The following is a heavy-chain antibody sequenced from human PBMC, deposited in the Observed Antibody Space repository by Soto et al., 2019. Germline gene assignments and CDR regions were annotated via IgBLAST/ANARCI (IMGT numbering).Heavy chain of an antibody. V-gene: IGHV4-34*01. Sequence: SETLSLTCAVYGGLYSDYYWSWIRQAPGKGLEWIGEIHHSGTTNYNPSLRSRVTITLDRSKNQFTLRLSSMTAADAAVYYCARVPRLWGQGTLVTVSS. CDR2: IHHSGTT. CDR1: GGLYSDYY. CDR3: ARVPRL. J-gene: IGHJ4*02.